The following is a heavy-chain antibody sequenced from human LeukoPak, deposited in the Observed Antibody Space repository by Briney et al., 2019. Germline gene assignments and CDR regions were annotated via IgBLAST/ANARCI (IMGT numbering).Heavy chain of an antibody. Sequence: GESLKISCKGSGYSFTSYWIAWVRQMPGKGLEWMGIIYPGDSDTRYSPTFQGQVTISADKSISTAYLQWSSLKASDTAMYYCARRDCSTTSCYTTLFDYWGQGTLVTVSS. V-gene: IGHV5-51*01. CDR3: ARRDCSTTSCYTTLFDY. D-gene: IGHD2-2*02. CDR2: IYPGDSDT. J-gene: IGHJ4*02. CDR1: GYSFTSYW.